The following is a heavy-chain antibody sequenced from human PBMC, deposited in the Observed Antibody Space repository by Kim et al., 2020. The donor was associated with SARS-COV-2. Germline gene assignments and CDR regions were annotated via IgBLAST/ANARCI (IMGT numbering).Heavy chain of an antibody. Sequence: GGSLRLSCAASGFTFSSFGMHWVRQAPGKGLEWVAVISYDGSNKYYADSVKGRFTISRDNSKNTLYMQMNSLRSEDTAVYYCAKGGVEWLIRGVDVWGKG. J-gene: IGHJ6*03. CDR1: GFTFSSFG. V-gene: IGHV3-30*18. D-gene: IGHD3-3*01. CDR3: AKGGVEWLIRGVDV. CDR2: ISYDGSNK.